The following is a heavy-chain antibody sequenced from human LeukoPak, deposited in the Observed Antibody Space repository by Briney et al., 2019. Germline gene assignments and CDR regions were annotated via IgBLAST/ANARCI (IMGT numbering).Heavy chain of an antibody. CDR2: ISTNGSRT. D-gene: IGHD5-12*01. J-gene: IGHJ4*02. Sequence: GGSLRLSCAASGFTFSTYAMHWVRQAPVTGLQYVSAISTNGSRTFYANSVKGRFTISRDNAKDTVYLQMDSLRADDTAVYYCVRDSFYTGYDRGFGYWGQGALVTVSS. V-gene: IGHV3-64*01. CDR3: VRDSFYTGYDRGFGY. CDR1: GFTFSTYA.